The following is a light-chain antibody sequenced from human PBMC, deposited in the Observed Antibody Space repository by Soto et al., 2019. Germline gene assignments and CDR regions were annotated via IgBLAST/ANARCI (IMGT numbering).Light chain of an antibody. CDR3: ERDYHWTPGYT. Sequence: EIVMTQYPATLSVSPGERATLSCRASQSIRTNLAWYQQKVGQAPRLLIYGSSTRATGIPARFSGSGSGTEFTLTISSLQSEDFAVYYGERDYHWTPGYTFGPGTKLDI. J-gene: IGKJ2*01. CDR2: GSS. CDR1: QSIRTN. V-gene: IGKV3-15*01.